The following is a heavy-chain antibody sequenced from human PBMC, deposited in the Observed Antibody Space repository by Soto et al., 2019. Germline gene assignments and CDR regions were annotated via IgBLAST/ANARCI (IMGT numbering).Heavy chain of an antibody. CDR2: ISAYNGNT. D-gene: IGHD1-26*01. V-gene: IGHV1-18*01. CDR3: ARDRRGNYYYGMDV. J-gene: IGHJ6*02. Sequence: ASVKVSCKASGYTFTSYGISWVRQAPGQGLEWMGWISAYNGNTNYAQKLQGRVTMTTDTSTSTAYMELRSLRSDDTAVYYCARDRRGNYYYGMDVWGQGTTVTVSS. CDR1: GYTFTSYG.